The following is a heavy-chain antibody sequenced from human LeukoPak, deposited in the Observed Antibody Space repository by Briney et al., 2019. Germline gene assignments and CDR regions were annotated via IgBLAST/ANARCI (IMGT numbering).Heavy chain of an antibody. Sequence: ASVKVSCKASGYTFTGYYMHWVRQAPGQGLEWMGWINPNSGGTNYAQKFQGRVTMTRDTSISTAYMELSRLRSDDTAVYYCARADYDFWSGYYPDYWGQGTLVTVSS. CDR2: INPNSGGT. D-gene: IGHD3-3*01. CDR1: GYTFTGYY. CDR3: ARADYDFWSGYYPDY. J-gene: IGHJ4*02. V-gene: IGHV1-2*02.